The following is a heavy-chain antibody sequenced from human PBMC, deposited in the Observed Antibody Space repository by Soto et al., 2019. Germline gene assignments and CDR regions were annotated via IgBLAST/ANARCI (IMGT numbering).Heavy chain of an antibody. CDR1: GYTFTGYY. CDR3: ARDISGGRIRWYPNAFDF. J-gene: IGHJ3*01. D-gene: IGHD2-15*01. V-gene: IGHV1-2*04. Sequence: GASVKVYCKASGYTFTGYYMHWVRQAPGQGLGWMGWINPNSGGTNYAQKFQGWVTMTRDTSISTAYMELSRLRSDDTAVYYCARDISGGRIRWYPNAFDFSGQATM. CDR2: INPNSGGT.